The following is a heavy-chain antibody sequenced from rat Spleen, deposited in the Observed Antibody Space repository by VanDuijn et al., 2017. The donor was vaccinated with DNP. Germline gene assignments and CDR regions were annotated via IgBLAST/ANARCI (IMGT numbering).Heavy chain of an antibody. CDR3: TRSDSSLLLHGFFDY. CDR1: GFTFSDYA. D-gene: IGHD1-1*01. V-gene: IGHV5-7*01. Sequence: EVQLVESGGGLVQPGRSMKLSCAASGFTFSDYAMAWVRQSPKKGLEWVATIIYDGSSTYYRDSVKGRFTISRDNARSILYLQMDSLGSEDTATYYCTRSDSSLLLHGFFDYWGQGVMVTVSS. CDR2: IIYDGSST. J-gene: IGHJ2*01.